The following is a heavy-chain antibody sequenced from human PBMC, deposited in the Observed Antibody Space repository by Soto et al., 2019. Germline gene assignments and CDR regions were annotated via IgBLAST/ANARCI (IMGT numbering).Heavy chain of an antibody. J-gene: IGHJ6*02. Sequence: PSETLSLTCAVYGGSFSGYYWSWIRQPPGKGLEWIGEINHSGSTNYNPSLKSRVTISVDTSKNQFSLKLRSVTAADTAVYYCTRLFRGYSSSWYRAWVYYYYGMDVWGQGTTVTVSS. CDR1: GGSFSGYY. V-gene: IGHV4-34*01. CDR2: INHSGST. CDR3: TRLFRGYSSSWYRAWVYYYYGMDV. D-gene: IGHD6-13*01.